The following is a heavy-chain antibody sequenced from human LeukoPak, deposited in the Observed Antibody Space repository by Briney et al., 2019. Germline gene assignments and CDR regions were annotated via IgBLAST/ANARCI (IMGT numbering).Heavy chain of an antibody. V-gene: IGHV1-18*04. J-gene: IGHJ4*02. CDR3: AIVDTTVGFDY. D-gene: IGHD5-18*01. CDR1: GYTFTTYG. Sequence: GASVKVSCKTSGYTFTTYGITWVRQAPGQGLEWMGWISAYNGNTAHAQKFQGRVTVTTDTSTRTASMDLRSLRSDDTAVYYCAIVDTTVGFDYWGQGTLVTVSS. CDR2: ISAYNGNT.